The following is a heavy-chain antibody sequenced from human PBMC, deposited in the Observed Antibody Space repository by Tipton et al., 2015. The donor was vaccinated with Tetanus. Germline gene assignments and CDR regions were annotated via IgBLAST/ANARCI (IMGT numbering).Heavy chain of an antibody. CDR2: IYYSGST. V-gene: IGHV4-39*01. CDR1: GGSISSSSYY. D-gene: IGHD5-12*01. J-gene: IGHJ4*02. CDR3: ARHLAQLGLPRANFDY. Sequence: TLSLTCTVSGGSISSSSYYWGWIRQPPGKGLEWIGSIYYSGSTYYNPPLKSRVTISVDTSKNQFSLKLSSVTAADTAVYYCARHLAQLGLPRANFDYWGQGTLVTVSS.